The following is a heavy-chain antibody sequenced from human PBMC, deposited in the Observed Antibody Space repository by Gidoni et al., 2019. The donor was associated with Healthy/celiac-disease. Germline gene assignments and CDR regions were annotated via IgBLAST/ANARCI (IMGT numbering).Heavy chain of an antibody. J-gene: IGHJ5*02. D-gene: IGHD6-19*01. V-gene: IGHV3-23*01. CDR3: AKDRIAVAGYLGWFDP. Sequence: EVQLLESGGGLVQPGGSLRLSCAASGFPFSSYAMSWVRQAPGKGLEWVSAISGSGGSTYYADSVKGRFTISRDNSKNTLYLQMNSLRAEDTAVYCCAKDRIAVAGYLGWFDPWGQGTLVTVSS. CDR2: ISGSGGST. CDR1: GFPFSSYA.